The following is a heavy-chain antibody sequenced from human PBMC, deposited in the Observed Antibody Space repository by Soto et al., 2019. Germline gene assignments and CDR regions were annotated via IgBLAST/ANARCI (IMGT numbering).Heavy chain of an antibody. J-gene: IGHJ4*02. D-gene: IGHD3-16*01. CDR3: ARVGRLYRPVDY. CDR2: IYYSGST. CDR1: GGSISSYY. V-gene: IGHV4-59*01. Sequence: SETLSLTCTVSGGSISSYYWSWIRQPPGKGLEWIGYIYYSGSTNYNPSLKSRVTISVDTSKNQFSLKLSSVTAADTAVYYCARVGRLYRPVDYWGQGTLVTVSS.